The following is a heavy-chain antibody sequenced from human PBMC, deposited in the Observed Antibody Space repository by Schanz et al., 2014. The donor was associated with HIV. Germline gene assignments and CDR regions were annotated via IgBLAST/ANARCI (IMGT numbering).Heavy chain of an antibody. V-gene: IGHV1-69*01. D-gene: IGHD3-3*02. Sequence: QVQLVQSGAEVKKPGSSVKVSCKASGGTFSSYAISWVRQAPGQGLEWMGGMIPSFRLRTYAQKFQGRVTIAADESASTAYMELNSLRSDDTAVYYCAKSPIFGDVIFYGMDVWGLGTLVTVSS. J-gene: IGHJ6*02. CDR2: MIPSFRLR. CDR3: AKSPIFGDVIFYGMDV. CDR1: GGTFSSYA.